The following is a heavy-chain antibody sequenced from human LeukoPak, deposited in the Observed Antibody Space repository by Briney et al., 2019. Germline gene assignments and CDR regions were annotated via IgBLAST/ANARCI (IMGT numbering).Heavy chain of an antibody. CDR3: ARDSPATSLFYYGMDV. J-gene: IGHJ6*02. V-gene: IGHV4-61*01. CDR1: GGSVNSGTYY. CDR2: IYYSGST. Sequence: SETLSLTCTVSGGSVNSGTYYWNWIRQPPGKGLEWIGYIYYSGSTNYNPSLKSRVTISVDTSKNQFSLKLSSVTAADTAVYYCARDSPATSLFYYGMDVWGHGTTVTVSS. D-gene: IGHD5-12*01.